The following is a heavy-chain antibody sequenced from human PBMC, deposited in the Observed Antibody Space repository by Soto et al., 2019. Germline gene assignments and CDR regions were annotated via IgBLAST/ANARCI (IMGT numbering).Heavy chain of an antibody. D-gene: IGHD2-21*02. CDR1: GFTLSDHY. Sequence: GGSLRLSCAASGFTLSDHYMILIRQAPGKGLEWIGYSSNSGSFTRYADSVKGRFSISRDNAKSSLYLQISSLRGDDTATYYCVQSGDSYNLLDSWGQGISVTVSS. CDR2: SSNSGSFT. CDR3: VQSGDSYNLLDS. J-gene: IGHJ4*02. V-gene: IGHV3-11*06.